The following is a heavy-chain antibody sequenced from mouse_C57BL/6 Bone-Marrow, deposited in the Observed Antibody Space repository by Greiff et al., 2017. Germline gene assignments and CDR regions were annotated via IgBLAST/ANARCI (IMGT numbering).Heavy chain of an antibody. J-gene: IGHJ1*03. CDR3: ARHGVVPYWYFDV. V-gene: IGHV5-2*01. D-gene: IGHD1-1*01. CDR2: INSDGGST. Sequence: EVQLVESGGGLVQPGESLKLSCESNEYEFPSHDMSWVRKTPEKRLELVAAINSDGGSTYYPDSMERLFIISRDNTKKTLYRQMSSLRSEDTAFDYCARHGVVPYWYFDVWGTGTTVTVSS. CDR1: EYEFPSHD.